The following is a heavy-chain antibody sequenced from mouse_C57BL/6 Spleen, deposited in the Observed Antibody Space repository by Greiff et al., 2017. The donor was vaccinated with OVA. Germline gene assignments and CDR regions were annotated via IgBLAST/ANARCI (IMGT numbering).Heavy chain of an antibody. V-gene: IGHV1-64*01. CDR2: IHPNSGST. CDR3: ARTSRWYFDV. J-gene: IGHJ1*03. Sequence: VQLQQSGAELVKPGASVKLSCKASGYTFTSYWMHWVKQRPGQGLEWIGMIHPNSGSTNYNEKFKSKATLTVDKSSSTAYMQLSSLTSEDSAVYYCARTSRWYFDVWGTGTTVTVSS. CDR1: GYTFTSYW.